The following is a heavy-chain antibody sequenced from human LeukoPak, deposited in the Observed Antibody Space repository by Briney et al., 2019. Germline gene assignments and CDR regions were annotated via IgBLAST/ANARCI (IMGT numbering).Heavy chain of an antibody. CDR1: GGSIRSSSYY. D-gene: IGHD1-26*01. CDR2: IYTSGST. CDR3: ARENSGSYREFDY. Sequence: PSETLSLTCTVSGGSIRSSSYYWSWIRQPAGKGLEWIGRIYTSGSTNYNASLKSRVSLSVDTSKNQFSLKLSSVTAADTAVFYCARENSGSYREFDYWGQGTLVTVSS. J-gene: IGHJ4*02. V-gene: IGHV4-61*02.